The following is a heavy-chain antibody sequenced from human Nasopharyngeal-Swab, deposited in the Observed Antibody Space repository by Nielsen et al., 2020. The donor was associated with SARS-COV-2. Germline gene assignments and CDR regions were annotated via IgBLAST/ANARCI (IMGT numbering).Heavy chain of an antibody. D-gene: IGHD3-10*01. J-gene: IGHJ3*02. CDR2: IRSKANSYAT. CDR3: ARVNPVSGSYYDAIDI. CDR1: GFTFSGSA. Sequence: GGSLRLSCAASGFTFSGSAMHWVRQASGKGLEWVGRIRSKANSYATAYAASVKGRFTISRDDSKNTAYLQMNSLKTEDTALYYCARVNPVSGSYYDAIDIWGQGTMVTVSS. V-gene: IGHV3-73*01.